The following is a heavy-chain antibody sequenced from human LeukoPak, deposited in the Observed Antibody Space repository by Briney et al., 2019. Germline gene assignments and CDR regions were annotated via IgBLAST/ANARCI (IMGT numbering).Heavy chain of an antibody. J-gene: IGHJ6*02. CDR2: ISYDGSNK. CDR1: GFTFSSYA. CDR3: AVRFLEWLFYGMDV. Sequence: GRSLRLSCAASGFTFSSYAMHWVRQAPGKGLEWVAVISYDGSNKYYADSVKGRFTISRDNSKNTLYLQMNSLRAEDTAVYYCAVRFLEWLFYGMDVWGQGTTVTVSS. D-gene: IGHD3-3*01. V-gene: IGHV3-30*14.